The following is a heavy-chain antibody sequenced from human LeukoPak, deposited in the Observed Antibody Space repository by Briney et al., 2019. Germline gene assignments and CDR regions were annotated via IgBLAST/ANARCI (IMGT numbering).Heavy chain of an antibody. CDR2: INHSGST. D-gene: IGHD3-10*01. V-gene: IGHV4-34*01. CDR3: ARGYGTYYYDSGSYTIDY. J-gene: IGHJ4*02. CDR1: GGSFSGYY. Sequence: KPSETLSLTCAVYGGSFSGYYWSWIRQPPGKGLEWIGEINHSGSTSYNPSLKSRVTISVDTSKNQFSLKLSSVTAAGTAVYYCARGYGTYYYDSGSYTIDYWGQGTLVTVSS.